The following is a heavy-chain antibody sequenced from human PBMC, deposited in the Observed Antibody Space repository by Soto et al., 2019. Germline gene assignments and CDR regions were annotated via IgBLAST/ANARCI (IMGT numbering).Heavy chain of an antibody. D-gene: IGHD2-21*02. J-gene: IGHJ4*02. V-gene: IGHV3-23*01. CDR2: ISGRGGST. CDR3: AKDGSWGDHYYFDN. Sequence: EVQLLESGGGLVRPGGSLRLSCAVSGFMFSSYAMTWVSQAPGMGLEWVSSISGRGGSTYYSDSVRGRFTISRDNSKKMLYLEMNSLKGDDTAVYYCAKDGSWGDHYYFDNWGQGTLVTVAS. CDR1: GFMFSSYA.